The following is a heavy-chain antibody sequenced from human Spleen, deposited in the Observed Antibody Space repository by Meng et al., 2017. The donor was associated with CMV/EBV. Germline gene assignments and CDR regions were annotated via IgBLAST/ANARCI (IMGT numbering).Heavy chain of an antibody. CDR2: ISYDESNQ. Sequence: ASGFTFSRYAFYSVRQAPGKGLEWVSFISYDESNQYIADSVKGRFTISRDNSKNTLYLEMNSLRPEATAVYYCARDYSVVGWPPDYWGQGTLVTVSS. CDR3: ARDYSVVGWPPDY. CDR1: GFTFSRYA. J-gene: IGHJ4*02. V-gene: IGHV3-30*04. D-gene: IGHD5/OR15-5a*01.